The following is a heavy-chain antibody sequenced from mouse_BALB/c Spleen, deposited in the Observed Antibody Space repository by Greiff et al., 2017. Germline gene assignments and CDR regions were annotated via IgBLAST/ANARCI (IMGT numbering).Heavy chain of an antibody. CDR1: GYTFTDYY. D-gene: IGHD2-1*01. J-gene: IGHJ4*01. Sequence: QVQLKESGAELARPGASVKLSCKASGYTFTDYYINWVKQRTGQGLEWIGEIYPGSGNTYYNEKFKGKATLTADKSSSTAYMQLSSLTSEDSAVYFCARSRGNYVDAMDDWGQGTSVTVSS. CDR3: ARSRGNYVDAMDD. CDR2: IYPGSGNT. V-gene: IGHV1-77*01.